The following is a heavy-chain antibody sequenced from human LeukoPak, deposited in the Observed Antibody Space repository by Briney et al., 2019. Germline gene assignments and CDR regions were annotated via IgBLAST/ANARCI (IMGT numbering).Heavy chain of an antibody. D-gene: IGHD3-10*01. CDR2: INPKSGAT. Sequence: ASVKVSCKASGYTFTDYYMHWVRQAPGQGLEWMGWINPKSGATKCAQEFQGRVAVTRDTSIRTADMELSSLRSDDTAVYYCATSYALGSYLFWGQGTLVTVSS. CDR1: GYTFTDYY. V-gene: IGHV1-2*02. J-gene: IGHJ4*02. CDR3: ATSYALGSYLF.